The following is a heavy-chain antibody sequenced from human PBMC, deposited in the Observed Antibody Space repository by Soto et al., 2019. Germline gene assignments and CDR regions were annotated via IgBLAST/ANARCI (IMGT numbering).Heavy chain of an antibody. J-gene: IGHJ6*02. CDR3: ARGSFTTSRGGMAV. CDR1: GYTFTVNY. Sequence: QVQLVQSGAEVKKPGASVKVSCKASGYTFTVNYIYWVRQAPGQGLEWIGWINPDSGSTKYAQKFQAWVSMTRDTSIDTVFMEVKRLRSDDTAVYYCARGSFTTSRGGMAVWGQGTTVTVSS. D-gene: IGHD3-16*02. CDR2: INPDSGST. V-gene: IGHV1-2*04.